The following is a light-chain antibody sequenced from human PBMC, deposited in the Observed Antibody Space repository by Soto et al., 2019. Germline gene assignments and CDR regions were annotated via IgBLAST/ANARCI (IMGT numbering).Light chain of an antibody. J-gene: IGKJ1*01. V-gene: IGKV3-15*01. CDR1: QSLSSN. CDR3: QQYNNWPQT. CDR2: GAS. Sequence: EIVMTQSPATPSVSPGERATLSCRASQSLSSNLAWYQQKPGQAPRLLIYGASTRATGIPARFSGSGSGTEFTLTISSLQSEDLAVYYCQQYNNWPQTFGQGTKVDI.